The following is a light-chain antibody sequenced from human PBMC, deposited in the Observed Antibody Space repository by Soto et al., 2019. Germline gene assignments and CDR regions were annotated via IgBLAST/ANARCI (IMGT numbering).Light chain of an antibody. CDR3: QQYSSSQVAIS. CDR2: DAS. V-gene: IGKV3-20*01. Sequence: EIVLTQSPGTLSLSPGERATLSCRASQSVSSSYLAWYQQKPGQAPRLLIYDASSRATGIPDRFSGSGSGTDFTLTIDRLGPEDFAVYYCQQYSSSQVAISFGQGTRLEIK. CDR1: QSVSSSY. J-gene: IGKJ5*01.